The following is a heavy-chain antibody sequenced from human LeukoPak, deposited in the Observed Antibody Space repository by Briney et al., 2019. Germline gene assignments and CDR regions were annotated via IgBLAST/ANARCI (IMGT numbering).Heavy chain of an antibody. V-gene: IGHV4-34*01. CDR2: INHSGST. Sequence: SGTLSLTCAVYGGSLSGYYWSWIRQPPGKGLEWIGVINHSGSTNYNPSLKSRVTISVDTSKNQFSLKLSSVTAADTAVYYCARGLSGYDFDYWGQGTLVTVSS. CDR1: GGSLSGYY. J-gene: IGHJ4*02. CDR3: ARGLSGYDFDY. D-gene: IGHD5-12*01.